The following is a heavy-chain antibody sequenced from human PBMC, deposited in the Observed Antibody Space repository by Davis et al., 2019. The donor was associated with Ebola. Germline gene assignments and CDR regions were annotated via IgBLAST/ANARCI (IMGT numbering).Heavy chain of an antibody. D-gene: IGHD1-1*01. J-gene: IGHJ3*02. CDR2: IYYSGST. Sequence: MPSETLSLTCTVSGGSISSYYWSWIRQPPGKGLEWIGYIYYSGSTYYNPSLKSRVTISVDTSKNQFSLKLSSVTAADTAVYHCARSTTGYDAFDIWGQGTMVTVSS. CDR3: ARSTTGYDAFDI. CDR1: GGSISSYY. V-gene: IGHV4-59*08.